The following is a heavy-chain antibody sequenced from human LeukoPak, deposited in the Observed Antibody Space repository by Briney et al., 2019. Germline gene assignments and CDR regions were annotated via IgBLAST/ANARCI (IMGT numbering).Heavy chain of an antibody. D-gene: IGHD6-19*01. V-gene: IGHV3-48*03. CDR2: ISSGGSTI. Sequence: GGSLRLSCAASGFTFSSYEMNWVRQAPGKGLEWISYISSGGSTIYYADSVKDRFTIPRDNAKNSLFLQMNSLRAEDTALYFCARDHEYSTGWYFDYWGQGTLVTVSS. CDR3: ARDHEYSTGWYFDY. CDR1: GFTFSSYE. J-gene: IGHJ4*02.